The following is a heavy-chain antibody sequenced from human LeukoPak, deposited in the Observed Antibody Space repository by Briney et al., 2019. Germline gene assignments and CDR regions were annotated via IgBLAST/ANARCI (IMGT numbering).Heavy chain of an antibody. CDR2: IYHSGST. CDR3: ARAHRLVLHYFDS. D-gene: IGHD2-15*01. Sequence: SETLSLTCTVSGYSISSGYYWGWIRPPPGKGLEWIGSIYHSGSTYYNPSLKSRVTISVDTSKNQFSLKLTSVTAADTAVYYCARAHRLVLHYFDSWGQGTLVTVSS. J-gene: IGHJ4*02. V-gene: IGHV4-38-2*02. CDR1: GYSISSGYY.